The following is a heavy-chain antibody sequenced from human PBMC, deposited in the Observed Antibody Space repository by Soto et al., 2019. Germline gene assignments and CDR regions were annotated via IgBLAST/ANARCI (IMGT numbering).Heavy chain of an antibody. V-gene: IGHV3-49*04. Sequence: GGSLRLSCETSGFTFHEHGMSWVRQAPGKGLVWVGFIGSSRYGATTEYAASVKGRFFISRDDSKSVAFLQMHNLETEYTAVYYCTRAPLRCSGGSCYSADAWGQGTLVTVSS. J-gene: IGHJ5*02. CDR3: TRAPLRCSGGSCYSADA. CDR2: IGSSRYGATT. CDR1: GFTFHEHG. D-gene: IGHD2-15*01.